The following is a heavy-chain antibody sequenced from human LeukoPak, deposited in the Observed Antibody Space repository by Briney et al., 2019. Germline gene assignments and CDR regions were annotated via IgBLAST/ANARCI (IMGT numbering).Heavy chain of an antibody. Sequence: SETLSLTCTVSGGSISSYYWSWIRQPAGKGLEWIGRIYTSGSTNYNPSLKSRVTISVDTSKNQFSLKLSSVTAADTAVYYCARDGSGSYYPLYYFDYWGQGTLVTVSS. CDR3: ARDGSGSYYPLYYFDY. CDR2: IYTSGST. CDR1: GGSISSYY. J-gene: IGHJ4*02. V-gene: IGHV4-4*07. D-gene: IGHD3-10*01.